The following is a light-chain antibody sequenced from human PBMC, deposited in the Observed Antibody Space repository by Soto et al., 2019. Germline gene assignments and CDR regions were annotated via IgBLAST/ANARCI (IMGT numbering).Light chain of an antibody. Sequence: EIVLTQSPGTLSLAAGERATLSCRASQSVRSNYLAWYQQKPGQAPRLLIYGASSRATGIPDRFSGTGSGTDFTLTISRLEPEDFAVHYCQQYWGSPYTFGQGTKLEIK. J-gene: IGKJ2*01. CDR2: GAS. CDR3: QQYWGSPYT. V-gene: IGKV3-20*01. CDR1: QSVRSNY.